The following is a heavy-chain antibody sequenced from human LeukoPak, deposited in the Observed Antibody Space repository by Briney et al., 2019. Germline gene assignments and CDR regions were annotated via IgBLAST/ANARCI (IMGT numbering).Heavy chain of an antibody. CDR1: GFTFSSYS. J-gene: IGHJ4*02. D-gene: IGHD6-19*01. CDR3: ARASSGWYGNFDY. V-gene: IGHV3-21*01. Sequence: GGSLRLSCAASGFTFSSYSMNWVRQAPGKGLEWVSSISSSSSYIYYADSVKGRFTISRDNVKNSLYLQMNSLRAEDTAVYYCARASSGWYGNFDYWGQGTLVTVSS. CDR2: ISSSSSYI.